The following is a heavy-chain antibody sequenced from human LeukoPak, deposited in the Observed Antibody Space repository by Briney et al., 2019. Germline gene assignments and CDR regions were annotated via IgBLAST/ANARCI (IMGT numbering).Heavy chain of an antibody. CDR2: IKQDGSEK. J-gene: IGHJ4*02. Sequence: GGSLRLSCAASGFTFSSYWMSWVRQAPGKGLEWVANIKQDGSEKYYVDSVKGRFTISRDNAKNSLYLQMNSLRAEDTAVYYCVRVDITYYYGSGSYLWGQGTLVTVSS. D-gene: IGHD3-10*01. CDR3: VRVDITYYYGSGSYL. V-gene: IGHV3-7*01. CDR1: GFTFSSYW.